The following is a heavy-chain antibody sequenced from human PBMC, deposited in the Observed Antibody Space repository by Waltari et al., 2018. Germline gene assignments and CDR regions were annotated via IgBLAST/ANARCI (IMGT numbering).Heavy chain of an antibody. J-gene: IGHJ5*02. D-gene: IGHD4-17*01. V-gene: IGHV4-34*01. CDR1: GGSFSGYH. Sequence: QVQLKEWGAGTLKPSETLSLTCAVYGGSFSGYHWTWIRQSPGKGLEWLGEIIHPGVTNYKPSRKGRITILKDTSKNQFSLRLSSVTAADSAVYYCARGGVPDAYGDGSDYRNWFDPWGQGILVTVSS. CDR2: IIHPGVT. CDR3: ARGGVPDAYGDGSDYRNWFDP.